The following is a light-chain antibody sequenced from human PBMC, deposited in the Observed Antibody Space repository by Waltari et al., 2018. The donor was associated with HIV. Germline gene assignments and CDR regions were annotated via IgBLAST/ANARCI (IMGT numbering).Light chain of an antibody. CDR3: KQYGSSPWT. Sequence: EIVLTQSPGTLSLSPGERATLSCRASQSVSSSYLAWYQQRPGQAPMRLIYGASNRATGIPDRFSGSGSGTDFTLTISRLEPEDFAVYYCKQYGSSPWTFGQGTKVEIK. CDR1: QSVSSSY. V-gene: IGKV3-20*01. CDR2: GAS. J-gene: IGKJ1*01.